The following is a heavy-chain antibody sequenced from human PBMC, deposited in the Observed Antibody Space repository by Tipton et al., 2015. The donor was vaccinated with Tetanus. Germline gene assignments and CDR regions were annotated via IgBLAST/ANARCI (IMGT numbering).Heavy chain of an antibody. CDR2: ISNSGST. D-gene: IGHD3-16*01. J-gene: IGHJ6*02. CDR1: GGSISSDGAY. CDR3: ARDHGITWGVMGYYYGMDV. Sequence: TLSLTCSVSGGSISSDGAYWSWIRQHPGEGLEWIGYISNSGSTYYNPSLKSRVTISVDTSKNQFSLRLSSVTAADTAVYYCARDHGITWGVMGYYYGMDVGGQGTSVTVSS. V-gene: IGHV4-30-4*08.